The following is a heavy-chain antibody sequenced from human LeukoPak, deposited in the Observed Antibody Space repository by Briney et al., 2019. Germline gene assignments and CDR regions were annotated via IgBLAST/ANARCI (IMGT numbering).Heavy chain of an antibody. Sequence: GGSLRLARSLSGFTVVSTSVGSDRQAPGKGLEWVSVIYGGGSTRYADSVKGRFTISRDTSKNTLYLQINSLSAEDTAVYFCARASMQMLRVDYWGQGTLVTVSS. CDR3: ARASMQMLRVDY. CDR2: IYGGGST. D-gene: IGHD2/OR15-2a*01. V-gene: IGHV3-53*01. J-gene: IGHJ4*02. CDR1: GFTVVSTS.